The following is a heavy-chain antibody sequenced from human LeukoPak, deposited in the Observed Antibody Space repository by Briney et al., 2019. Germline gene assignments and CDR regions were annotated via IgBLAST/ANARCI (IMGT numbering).Heavy chain of an antibody. Sequence: PGGSLRLSCAASGFTFSNTWMNWVRQAPGKGLEWVGRIKSKTAGGTTDYAAPVKGRFTISRDDSKNMVYLQLNSLKTEDTGVYYCARDWYHAFDFWGQGTMVTVSS. CDR2: IKSKTAGGTT. D-gene: IGHD3-9*01. CDR3: ARDWYHAFDF. CDR1: GFTFSNTW. V-gene: IGHV3-15*07. J-gene: IGHJ3*01.